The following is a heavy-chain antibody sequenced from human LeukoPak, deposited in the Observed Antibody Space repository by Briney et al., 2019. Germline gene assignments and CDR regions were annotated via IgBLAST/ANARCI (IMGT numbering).Heavy chain of an antibody. J-gene: IGHJ4*02. CDR2: ISTSSSYI. V-gene: IGHV3-21*01. Sequence: GGSLRLSCAASGFTFSSYNMNWVRQAPGKGLEWVSSISTSSSYIHYADSVKGRFTISRDNTKNSLYLQMNSLRAEDTAVYYCVRGRGYSYGHLGLGFDYWGQGTLVTVSS. CDR3: VRGRGYSYGHLGLGFDY. CDR1: GFTFSSYN. D-gene: IGHD5-18*01.